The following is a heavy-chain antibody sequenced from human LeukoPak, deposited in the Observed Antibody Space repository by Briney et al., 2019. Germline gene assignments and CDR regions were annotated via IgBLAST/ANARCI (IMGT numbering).Heavy chain of an antibody. CDR2: IYSSGST. V-gene: IGHV4-4*08. Sequence: SETLSLTCTVSGGSISSYYWSWIRQVPGKGLEWIGRIYSSGSTNYNPSLKSRVTISQDTSKNQVSLKLSSVTAADTAVYYCARDPRYSSSAHVFDIWGQGTMVTVSS. CDR1: GGSISSYY. J-gene: IGHJ3*02. D-gene: IGHD6-6*01. CDR3: ARDPRYSSSAHVFDI.